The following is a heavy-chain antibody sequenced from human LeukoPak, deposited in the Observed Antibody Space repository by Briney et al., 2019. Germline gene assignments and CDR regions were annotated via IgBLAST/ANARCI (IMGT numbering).Heavy chain of an antibody. CDR1: GYSISSGYY. Sequence: PSETLSLTCAVSGYSISSGYYWGWIRQPPGKGLEWIGSIYHSGSTYYNPSLKSRVTISVDTSKNQSSLKLSSVTAADTAVYYCARHGDYYDFDYWGQGTLVTVSS. J-gene: IGHJ4*02. CDR2: IYHSGST. V-gene: IGHV4-38-2*01. D-gene: IGHD3-22*01. CDR3: ARHGDYYDFDY.